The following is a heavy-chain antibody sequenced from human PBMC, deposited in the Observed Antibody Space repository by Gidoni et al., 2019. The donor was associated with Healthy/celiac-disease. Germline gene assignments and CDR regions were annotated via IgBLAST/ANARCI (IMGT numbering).Heavy chain of an antibody. Sequence: QVPLVQSVAEVKTPGSSVKFSFKASGGSFSSYAISWVRQSPGQGLEWMGGIIPIFGTANYAQKLQGRVTITADESTRTAYMELSSLRSEDTAVYYCARPTPYSSSSGYYYYGMDVWGQGTTVTVSS. J-gene: IGHJ6*02. CDR2: IIPIFGTA. V-gene: IGHV1-69*01. D-gene: IGHD6-6*01. CDR3: ARPTPYSSSSGYYYYGMDV. CDR1: GGSFSSYA.